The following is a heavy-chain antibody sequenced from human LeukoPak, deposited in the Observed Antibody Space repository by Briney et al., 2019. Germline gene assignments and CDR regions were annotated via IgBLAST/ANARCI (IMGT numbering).Heavy chain of an antibody. D-gene: IGHD5-12*01. CDR3: ARDPIRGYSGYDFDRIPQTYYYYGMDV. V-gene: IGHV1-2*02. CDR2: INPNSGGT. J-gene: IGHJ6*02. Sequence: ASVKVSCKASGYTFTGYYIHWVRQAPGQGLEWMGLINPNSGGTNYAQKFQGRVNMTRDTSISTAYMELSRLRSDDTAVYYCARDPIRGYSGYDFDRIPQTYYYYGMDVWGQGTTVTGSS. CDR1: GYTFTGYY.